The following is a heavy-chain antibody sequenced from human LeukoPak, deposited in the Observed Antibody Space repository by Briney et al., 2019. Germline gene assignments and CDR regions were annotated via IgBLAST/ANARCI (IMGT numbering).Heavy chain of an antibody. CDR1: GYTFTGYY. D-gene: IGHD3-3*01. V-gene: IGHV1-2*02. J-gene: IGHJ4*02. Sequence: GASVKVSCKASGYTFTGYYMHWVRQAPGQGLEWMGWINPNSGGTNYAQKFQGRVTMTRDTSISTAYMELSRLRSDDTAVYYCARVERRFLEWRYYFDYWGQGTLVTVSS. CDR3: ARVERRFLEWRYYFDY. CDR2: INPNSGGT.